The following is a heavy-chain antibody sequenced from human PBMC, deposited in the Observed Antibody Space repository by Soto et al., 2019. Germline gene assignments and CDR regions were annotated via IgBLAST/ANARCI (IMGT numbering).Heavy chain of an antibody. CDR1: GFNFKSYS. D-gene: IGHD3-10*01. CDR3: ARGSESSFQTHMDV. V-gene: IGHV3-21*01. CDR2: ISSSSVNI. Sequence: GGSLRLSCAASGFNFKSYSMTWVRQAPGKGLEWVSSISSSSVNIYYADSMKGRVTISRDNARNSLYLQVNSLRAEDTAVYYCARGSESSFQTHMDVWGQGTTVTVSS. J-gene: IGHJ6*02.